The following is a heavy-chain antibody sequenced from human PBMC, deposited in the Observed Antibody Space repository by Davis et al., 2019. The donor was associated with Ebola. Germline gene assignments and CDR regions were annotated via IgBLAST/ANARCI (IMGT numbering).Heavy chain of an antibody. CDR1: GGSISSSSYY. Sequence: SETLSLTCTVSGGSISSSSYYWGWIRQPPGKGLEWIGSIYYSGSTYYNPSLKSRVTISVDTSKNQFSLKLSSVTAADTAVYYCARRRGRIWFGEFRSPDAFDIWGQGTMVTVSS. CDR3: ARRRGRIWFGEFRSPDAFDI. D-gene: IGHD3-10*01. V-gene: IGHV4-39*01. J-gene: IGHJ3*02. CDR2: IYYSGST.